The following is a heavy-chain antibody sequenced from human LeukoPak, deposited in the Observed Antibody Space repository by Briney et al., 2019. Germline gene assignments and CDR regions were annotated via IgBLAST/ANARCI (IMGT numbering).Heavy chain of an antibody. CDR3: ATYRQVLLPFES. Sequence: PGGSLRLSCAASGFTFSSYGMHWVRQAPGKGLEWVSYISSSGSTIYYADSVKGRFTISRDNAKNSLYLQMNSLRAEDTAIYYCATYRQVLLPFESWGQGTLVTVSS. D-gene: IGHD2-8*02. CDR1: GFTFSSYG. J-gene: IGHJ4*02. CDR2: ISSSGSTI. V-gene: IGHV3-48*04.